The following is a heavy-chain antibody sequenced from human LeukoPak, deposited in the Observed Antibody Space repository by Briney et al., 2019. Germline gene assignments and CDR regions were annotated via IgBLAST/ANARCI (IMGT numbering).Heavy chain of an antibody. J-gene: IGHJ6*02. V-gene: IGHV1-8*01. CDR1: GYTFTSYD. CDR2: MNPNSGNT. D-gene: IGHD3-3*01. CDR3: ARGRAFSGMDV. Sequence: GASVKVSCKASGYTFTSYDINWVRQAPGQGLEWMGWMNPNSGNTRYAQKFQGRVTMTRNTSISTAYMELSSPRSEDTAVYYCARGRAFSGMDVWGQGTTVTVSS.